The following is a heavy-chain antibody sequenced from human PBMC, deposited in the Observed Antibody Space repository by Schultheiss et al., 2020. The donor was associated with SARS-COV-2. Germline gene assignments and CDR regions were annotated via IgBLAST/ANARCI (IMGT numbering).Heavy chain of an antibody. J-gene: IGHJ4*02. V-gene: IGHV3-33*08. D-gene: IGHD5-24*01. CDR2: IWYDGSNK. CDR3: ASQDGYKGYIGHLDY. CDR1: GFTFSSYG. Sequence: GGSLRLSCVASGFTFSSYGMHWVRQAPGKGLEWVAVIWYDGSNKYYADSVKGRFTISRDNSKNTLYLQMNSLRVEDTAVYYCASQDGYKGYIGHLDYWGQGSLVTVSS.